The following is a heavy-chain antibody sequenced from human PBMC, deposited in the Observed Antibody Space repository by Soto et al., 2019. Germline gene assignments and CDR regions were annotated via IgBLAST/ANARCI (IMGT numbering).Heavy chain of an antibody. Sequence: PGGSLRLSCAASGFTFSSYGMHWVRQAPGKGLEWVAVIWYDGSNKYYADSVKGRFTISRDNSKNTLYLQMNSLRAEDTAVYYCARDPRPPYSSSWYPRWVFDIWGQGTMVTVSS. CDR1: GFTFSSYG. V-gene: IGHV3-33*01. CDR2: IWYDGSNK. CDR3: ARDPRPPYSSSWYPRWVFDI. D-gene: IGHD6-13*01. J-gene: IGHJ3*02.